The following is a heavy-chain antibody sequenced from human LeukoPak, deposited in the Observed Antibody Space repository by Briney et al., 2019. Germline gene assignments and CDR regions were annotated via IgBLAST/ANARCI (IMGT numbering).Heavy chain of an antibody. CDR2: NYYSGST. Sequence: ASQTLSLTFPVPSGSINSGGYYWICIRQHPGKGLECIGHNYYSGSTYYNPSLKSRVTISVDTSKNQFSLKLSSVTAADTAVYYCARVRGSYGDYDRVDNWSDPWGQGTLVTVSS. CDR1: SGSINSGGYY. V-gene: IGHV4-31*03. J-gene: IGHJ5*02. CDR3: ARVRGSYGDYDRVDNWSDP. D-gene: IGHD4-17*01.